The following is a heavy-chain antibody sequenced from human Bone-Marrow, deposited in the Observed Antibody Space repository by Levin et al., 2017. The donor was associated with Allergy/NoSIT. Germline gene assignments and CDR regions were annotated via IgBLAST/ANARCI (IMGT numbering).Heavy chain of an antibody. CDR2: ISGISGNS. CDR3: AGERILMGEILHFDY. V-gene: IGHV3-21*01. Sequence: PGGSLRLSCVASGFAFSDYSMNWVRQTPGKGLEWVSSISGISGNSYYSDSVRGRFTMSRDNAKNSLYLQMDSLRAEDTAVYYCAGERILMGEILHFDYWGQGTLVTVSS. D-gene: IGHD3-9*01. J-gene: IGHJ4*02. CDR1: GFAFSDYS.